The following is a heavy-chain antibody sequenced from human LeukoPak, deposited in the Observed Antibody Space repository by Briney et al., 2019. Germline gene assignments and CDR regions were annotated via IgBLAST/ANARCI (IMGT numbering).Heavy chain of an antibody. D-gene: IGHD6-6*01. CDR3: VSNSSSSPWFDP. CDR1: GSSISSYTHY. J-gene: IGHJ5*02. Sequence: SETLSLTCTVSGSSISSYTHYWGWIRQPPGKGLEWIATVYYTGGTNYNPSLKSRVTISIDTSRNHFSLELTSVIAADTAMYYCVSNSSSSPWFDPWGQGTLVTVSS. V-gene: IGHV4-39*02. CDR2: VYYTGGT.